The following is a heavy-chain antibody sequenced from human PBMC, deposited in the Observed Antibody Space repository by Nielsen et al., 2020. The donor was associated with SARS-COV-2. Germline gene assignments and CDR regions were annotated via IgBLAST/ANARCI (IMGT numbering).Heavy chain of an antibody. Sequence: GSLRLSCTVSGGSISSSSFYWTWIRQPPGKGLEWIGYIYYSGSTNYNPSLKSRVTISVDTSKNQFSLNLSSVTAADTAVYYCARGPHDYGDYWLGYWGQGTLVTVSS. CDR1: GGSISSSSFY. CDR2: IYYSGST. D-gene: IGHD4-17*01. J-gene: IGHJ4*02. CDR3: ARGPHDYGDYWLGY. V-gene: IGHV4-61*01.